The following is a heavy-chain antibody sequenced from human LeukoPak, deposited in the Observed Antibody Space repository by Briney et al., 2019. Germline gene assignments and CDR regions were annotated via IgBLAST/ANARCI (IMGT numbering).Heavy chain of an antibody. CDR1: GYTFTSYY. J-gene: IGHJ6*03. V-gene: IGHV1-46*01. D-gene: IGHD3-10*01. CDR2: INPSGGST. Sequence: ASVKVSCKASGYTFTSYYMHWVRQAPGQGLEWMGIINPSGGSTSYAQKFQGRVTMTRDTSTSTVYMELSSLRSADTAVYYCAREGAGWGSITMVRGVLYYTDVSRKPTTLTAYS. CDR3: AREGAGWGSITMVRGVLYYTDV.